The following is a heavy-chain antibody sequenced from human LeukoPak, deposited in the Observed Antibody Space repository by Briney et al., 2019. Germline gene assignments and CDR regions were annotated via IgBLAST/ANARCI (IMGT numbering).Heavy chain of an antibody. J-gene: IGHJ4*02. V-gene: IGHV4-59*12. CDR3: ATIPMVRGIIVDY. Sequence: SETLSLTCTVSGGSISSYYWSWIRQPPGRGLEWIGYISYTGSTNYNPSLKSRVTISVDKSKNQFSLKLTSVTAADTALYYCATIPMVRGIIVDYWGQGTLITVSS. CDR2: ISYTGST. CDR1: GGSISSYY. D-gene: IGHD3-10*01.